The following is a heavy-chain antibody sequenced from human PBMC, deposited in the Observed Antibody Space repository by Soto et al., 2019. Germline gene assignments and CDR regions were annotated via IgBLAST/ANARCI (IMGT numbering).Heavy chain of an antibody. V-gene: IGHV1-69*13. CDR3: ARDSDSSAYVGAFDI. CDR1: GGSFSRYD. J-gene: IGHJ3*02. CDR2: AIPIFGTA. Sequence: SVKVSCKASGGSFSRYDITWVRQAPGQGLEWMGGAIPIFGTANYAQKFQGRVTITADDSTSTAYMELSSLRAEDTAVDYCARDSDSSAYVGAFDIWGQGTMVTVSS. D-gene: IGHD3-22*01.